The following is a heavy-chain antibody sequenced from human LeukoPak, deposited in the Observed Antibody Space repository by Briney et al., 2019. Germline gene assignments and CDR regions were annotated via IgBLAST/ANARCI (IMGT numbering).Heavy chain of an antibody. CDR2: INQNGGQS. CDR1: GFSFSNYW. D-gene: IGHD3-22*01. J-gene: IGHJ4*02. Sequence: GGSLRLSCEASGFSFSNYWMTWVRQAPGKGLEWVADINQNGGQSYYVDSVKGRFTLSRDNTKNSLVLQLNSLRAEDTAVYYCARTYYYDSSGSYYFDYWGQGTLVTVSS. V-gene: IGHV3-7*03. CDR3: ARTYYYDSSGSYYFDY.